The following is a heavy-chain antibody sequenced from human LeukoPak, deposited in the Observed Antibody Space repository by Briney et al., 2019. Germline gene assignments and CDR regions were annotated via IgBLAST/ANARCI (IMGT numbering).Heavy chain of an antibody. Sequence: GRSPRLSCAASGFTFSSYGMHWVRQAPGKGLEWVAVISYDGSNKYYADSVKGRFTISRDNSKNTLYLQMNSLRAEDTAVYYCAKATDDYYYYYGMDVWGQGTTVTVSS. CDR2: ISYDGSNK. CDR1: GFTFSSYG. D-gene: IGHD4-11*01. J-gene: IGHJ6*02. CDR3: AKATDDYYYYYGMDV. V-gene: IGHV3-30*18.